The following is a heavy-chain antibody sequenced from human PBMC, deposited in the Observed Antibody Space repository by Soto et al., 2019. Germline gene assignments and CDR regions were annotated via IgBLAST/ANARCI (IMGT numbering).Heavy chain of an antibody. Sequence: ASVKVSCKASGYTFTSYGISWVRQAPGQGLEWMGWSSAYNGNTNYAQKLQVRVTTTTDTSTSTAYMELRSLRSDDTAVYYCARGMYYDFWSGYWPTAYYYYGTDVWGQGTTVTVSS. CDR2: SSAYNGNT. J-gene: IGHJ6*01. CDR1: GYTFTSYG. D-gene: IGHD3-3*01. CDR3: ARGMYYDFWSGYWPTAYYYYGTDV. V-gene: IGHV1-18*04.